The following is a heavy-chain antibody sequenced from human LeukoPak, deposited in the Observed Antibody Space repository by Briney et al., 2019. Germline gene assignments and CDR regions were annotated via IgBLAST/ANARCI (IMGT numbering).Heavy chain of an antibody. V-gene: IGHV4-31*03. D-gene: IGHD3-22*01. CDR2: NYYSGST. CDR3: ASNFNYYDSSGYRY. J-gene: IGHJ4*02. Sequence: SETLSLTCTVSGGSISSGGYYWSWIRQHPGKGLEWIGYNYYSGSTYYNPSLKSRVTISVDTSKNQFSLKLSSVTAADTAVYYCASNFNYYDSSGYRYWGQGTLVTVSS. CDR1: GGSISSGGYY.